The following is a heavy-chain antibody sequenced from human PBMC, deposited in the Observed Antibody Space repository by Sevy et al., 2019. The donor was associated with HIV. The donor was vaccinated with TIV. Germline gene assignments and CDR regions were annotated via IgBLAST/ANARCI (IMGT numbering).Heavy chain of an antibody. Sequence: GGSLRLSCAASGLTFSSYWMSWVRQAPGKGLEWVANIKKDGSEKHYVDSVKGRFTISRDNAKNSLYLQMNRLRAEDSAVYYCASGYSYGPKDYWGQGTLVTVSS. V-gene: IGHV3-7*01. CDR2: IKKDGSEK. CDR1: GLTFSSYW. CDR3: ASGYSYGPKDY. D-gene: IGHD5-18*01. J-gene: IGHJ4*02.